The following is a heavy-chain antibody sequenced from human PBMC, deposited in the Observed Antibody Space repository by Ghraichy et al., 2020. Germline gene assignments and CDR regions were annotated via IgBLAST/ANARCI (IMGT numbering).Heavy chain of an antibody. CDR1: GYTLTELS. V-gene: IGHV1-24*01. CDR3: ATDRGYYDSSGYRDY. D-gene: IGHD3-22*01. J-gene: IGHJ4*02. Sequence: ASVKVSCRVSGYTLTELSMHWVRQAPGKGLEWMGGFDPEDGETIYAQKFQGRVTMTEDTSTDSAYMELSSLRSEDTAVYYCATDRGYYDSSGYRDYWGQGTLVTVS. CDR2: FDPEDGET.